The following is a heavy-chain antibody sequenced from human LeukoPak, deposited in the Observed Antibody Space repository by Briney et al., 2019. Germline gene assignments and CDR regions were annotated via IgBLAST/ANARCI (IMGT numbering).Heavy chain of an antibody. CDR3: ARLVAAAGTT. CDR2: IYYSGST. V-gene: IGHV4-34*01. J-gene: IGHJ4*02. CDR1: GGSFSGYY. Sequence: PSETLSLTCAVYGGSFSGYYWSWIRQPPGKGLEWIGSIYYSGSTYYNPSLKSRVTISVDTSKNQFSLKLSSVTAADTAVYYCARLVAAAGTTWGQGTLVTVSS. D-gene: IGHD6-13*01.